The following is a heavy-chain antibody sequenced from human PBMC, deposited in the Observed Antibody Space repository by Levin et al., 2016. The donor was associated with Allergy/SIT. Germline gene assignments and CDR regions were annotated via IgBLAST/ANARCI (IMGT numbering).Heavy chain of an antibody. Sequence: WIRQPPGKGLEWIGYIYHSGSTYYNPSLKSRVTISVDRSKNQFSLKLSSVTAADTAVYYCARVVLRYFDWVDNGMDVWGQGTTVTVSS. CDR2: IYHSGST. J-gene: IGHJ6*02. CDR3: ARVVLRYFDWVDNGMDV. V-gene: IGHV4-30-2*01. D-gene: IGHD3-9*01.